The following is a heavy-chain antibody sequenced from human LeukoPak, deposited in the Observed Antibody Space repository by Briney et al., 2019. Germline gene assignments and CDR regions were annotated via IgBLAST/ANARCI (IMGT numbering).Heavy chain of an antibody. Sequence: GGSLRLSCAASGFTFSNAWMSWVRQAPGKGLEWVANIKQDGSEKYYVDSVKGRFTISRDNAKNSLYLQMNSLRAEDTAVYYCARMGWFGELLSDYWGQGTLVTVSS. CDR3: ARMGWFGELLSDY. V-gene: IGHV3-7*01. CDR2: IKQDGSEK. J-gene: IGHJ4*02. CDR1: GFTFSNAW. D-gene: IGHD3-10*01.